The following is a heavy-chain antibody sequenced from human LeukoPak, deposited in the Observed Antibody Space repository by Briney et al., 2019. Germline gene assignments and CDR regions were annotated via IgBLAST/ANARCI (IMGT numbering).Heavy chain of an antibody. D-gene: IGHD1-26*01. CDR2: IYYSGST. CDR1: GVSIITSNSY. J-gene: IGHJ4*02. V-gene: IGHV4-39*07. Sequence: SETLSLTCTVSGVSIITSNSYWGWIRQPPGKGLEWIGSIYYSGSTYYNPSLKSRVTISVDTSKNQFSLKLSSVTAADTAVYYCARVLSGSYGYWGQGTLVTVSS. CDR3: ARVLSGSYGY.